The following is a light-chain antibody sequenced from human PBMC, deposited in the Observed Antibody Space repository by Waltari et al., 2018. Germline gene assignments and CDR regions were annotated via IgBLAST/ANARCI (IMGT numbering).Light chain of an antibody. CDR2: GAS. CDR3: QQYGTPQGYI. CDR1: QSVTRIY. V-gene: IGKV3-20*01. J-gene: IGKJ2*01. Sequence: EIVLTQSPGTLSLSPGERATLSCRASQSVTRIYLAWYQQKPGQAPRLLIYGASSRATGIPDRFSGSGSGTDFTLTISRLDPEDFAVYYCQQYGTPQGYIFGQGTKVDI.